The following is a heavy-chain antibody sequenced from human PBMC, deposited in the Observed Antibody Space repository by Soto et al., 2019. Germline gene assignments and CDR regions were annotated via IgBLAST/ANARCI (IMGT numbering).Heavy chain of an antibody. CDR1: GFTFNSYA. D-gene: IGHD6-13*01. CDR2: ISSYGADT. J-gene: IGHJ4*02. CDR3: VKEGYMRSDWYGQFDY. Sequence: GGSLSLSCSASGFTFNSYAMHWVRQAPGKGLEFVSAISSYGADTYYADSVKGRFAISRDNSKNTLYLQMSSLRAEDTALYYCVKEGYMRSDWYGQFDYWGQGALVTVS. V-gene: IGHV3-64D*06.